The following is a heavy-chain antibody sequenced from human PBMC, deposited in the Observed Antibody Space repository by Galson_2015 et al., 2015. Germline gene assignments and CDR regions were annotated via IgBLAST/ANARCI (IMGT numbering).Heavy chain of an antibody. CDR2: ISGGGGHTA. D-gene: IGHD2-21*01. V-gene: IGHV3-23*01. CDR3: AKTGDLIYYFDD. Sequence: SLRLSCAASGFTFSSYAMHWVRQAPGKGLEWVSTISGGGGHTAYYADSVKGRFTISRDNSKNTLYLQMNSLRPEDTAVYYCAKTGDLIYYFDDWGQGILVTVSS. J-gene: IGHJ4*02. CDR1: GFTFSSYA.